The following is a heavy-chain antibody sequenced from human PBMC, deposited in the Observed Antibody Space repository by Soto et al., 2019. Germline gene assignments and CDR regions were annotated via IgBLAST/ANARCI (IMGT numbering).Heavy chain of an antibody. V-gene: IGHV2-5*02. CDR1: GYSLTTSGEG. CDR3: AHRVLRTVFGVVTTTGIYFDF. D-gene: IGHD3-3*01. CDR2: IYWDDDK. Sequence: QITLNESGPTVVRPTETLTLTCRTSGYSLTTSGEGASWIRQSPGKTPEALALIYWDDDKRYSASLKSMLSIPKDTSKNQVVMSVADLDPTDTATYYCAHRVLRTVFGVVTTTGIYFDFWGQGTPVSVSS. J-gene: IGHJ4*02.